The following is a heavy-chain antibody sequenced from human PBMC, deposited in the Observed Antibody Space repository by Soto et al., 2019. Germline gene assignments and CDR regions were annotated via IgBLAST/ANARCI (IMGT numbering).Heavy chain of an antibody. CDR1: GGSINSYY. CDR3: ARGVTVTPHRPDKNFDY. J-gene: IGHJ4*02. D-gene: IGHD4-17*01. Sequence: PSETLSLTCTVSGGSINSYYLSLIRTPPGKGLEWIGYIYYSGSTNYNPSLKSRVTISVDTSKNQFSLKLSSVTAADTAVYYCARGVTVTPHRPDKNFDYWGQGTLVTVSS. V-gene: IGHV4-59*01. CDR2: IYYSGST.